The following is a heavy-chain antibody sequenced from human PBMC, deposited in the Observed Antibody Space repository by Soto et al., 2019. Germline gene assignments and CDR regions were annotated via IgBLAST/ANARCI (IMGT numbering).Heavy chain of an antibody. CDR3: ARGLTIFGVVIGY. V-gene: IGHV1-3*01. CDR2: INSGNGNT. CDR1: GYTFTNYV. J-gene: IGHJ4*02. Sequence: ASVKVSCKTSGYTFTNYVVDWVRQAPGQGLEWMGWINSGNGNTKYSEKFQGRVTITRDTSASTAYMELNSLTSEDTAVYYCARGLTIFGVVIGYWGQGTLVTVSS. D-gene: IGHD3-3*01.